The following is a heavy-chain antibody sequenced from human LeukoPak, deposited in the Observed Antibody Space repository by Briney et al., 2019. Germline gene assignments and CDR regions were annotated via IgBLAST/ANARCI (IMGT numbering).Heavy chain of an antibody. CDR2: IYYSGNT. CDR3: AEVTISDY. V-gene: IGHV4-39*01. J-gene: IGHJ4*02. CDR1: GGSISSSSYY. D-gene: IGHD3-10*01. Sequence: SETLSLTCTVSGGSISSSSYYWGWIRQPPGKGLEWIGSIYYSGNTYYNPSLKSRVTISVDTSKNQFSLKLSSVTAADTAVYYCAEVTISDYWGQGTLVTVSS.